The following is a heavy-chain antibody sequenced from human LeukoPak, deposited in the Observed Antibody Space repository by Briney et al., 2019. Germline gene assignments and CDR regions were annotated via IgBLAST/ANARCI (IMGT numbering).Heavy chain of an antibody. CDR2: ILHDGSSE. D-gene: IGHD4-23*01. Sequence: GGSLRLSCAVSGFTFRNFWMHWVRQAPGKGLEWVAAILHDGSSEYCADSVKGRFTISRDNSKNTLYVQMNSLRAEDTAVYYCARDFGGGNAFDIWGQGTMVTVSS. V-gene: IGHV3-30-3*01. CDR1: GFTFRNFW. CDR3: ARDFGGGNAFDI. J-gene: IGHJ3*02.